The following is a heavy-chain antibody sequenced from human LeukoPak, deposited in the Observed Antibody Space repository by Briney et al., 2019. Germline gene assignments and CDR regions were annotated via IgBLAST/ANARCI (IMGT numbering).Heavy chain of an antibody. V-gene: IGHV3-23*01. CDR2: ISGSGGST. CDR1: GFTFSSYA. J-gene: IGHJ3*02. D-gene: IGHD3-10*01. Sequence: TGGSLRLSCAASGFTFSSYAMSWVRQAPGKGLEWVSAISGSGGSTYYADSVKGRFTISRDNSKNTLYLQMNSLRAEDTAVYYCAKISRYGSGKFAFDIWGQGTVVTVSS. CDR3: AKISRYGSGKFAFDI.